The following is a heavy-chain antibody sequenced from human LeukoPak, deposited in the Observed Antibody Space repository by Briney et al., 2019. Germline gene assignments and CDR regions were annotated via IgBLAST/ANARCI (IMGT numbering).Heavy chain of an antibody. CDR3: AREGVVVPAATFDY. J-gene: IGHJ4*02. Sequence: SGTLSLTCAVSGGSISSSNWWSWVRQPPGKGLEWIGEIYHSGSTNYNPSLKSRVTISVDKSKNQFSLKLSSVTAADTAVYYCAREGVVVPAATFDYWGQGTLVTVSS. CDR1: GGSISSSNW. V-gene: IGHV4-4*02. CDR2: IYHSGST. D-gene: IGHD2-2*01.